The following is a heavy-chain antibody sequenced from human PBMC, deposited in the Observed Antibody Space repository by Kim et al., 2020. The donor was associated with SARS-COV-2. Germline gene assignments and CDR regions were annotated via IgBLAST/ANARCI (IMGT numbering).Heavy chain of an antibody. Sequence: GGSLRLSCAASGFTFSSYSMNWVRQAPGKGLEWVSSISSSSSYIYYADSVKGRFTISRDNAKNSLYLQMNSLRAEDTAVYYCARDQVSGNSFYYGMDVWGQGTTVTVSS. CDR2: ISSSSSYI. V-gene: IGHV3-21*01. J-gene: IGHJ6*02. D-gene: IGHD2-15*01. CDR1: GFTFSSYS. CDR3: ARDQVSGNSFYYGMDV.